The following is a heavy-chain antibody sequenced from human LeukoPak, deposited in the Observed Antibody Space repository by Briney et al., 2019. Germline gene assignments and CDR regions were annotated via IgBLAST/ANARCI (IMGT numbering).Heavy chain of an antibody. J-gene: IGHJ3*02. CDR2: INTNTGNP. D-gene: IGHD2-15*01. CDR3: ASLGYCSGGSCYHDAFDI. CDR1: GYTFTSYA. V-gene: IGHV7-4-1*02. Sequence: WASVKVSCKASGYTFTSYAMNWVRQAPGQGLEWMGWINTNTGNPTYAQGFTGRFVFSLDTSVSTAYLQISSLKAEDTAVYYCASLGYCSGGSCYHDAFDIWGQGTMVTVSS.